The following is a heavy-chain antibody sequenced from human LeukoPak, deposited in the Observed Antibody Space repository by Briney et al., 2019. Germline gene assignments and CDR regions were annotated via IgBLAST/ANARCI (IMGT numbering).Heavy chain of an antibody. CDR1: GGTFSSYT. CDR2: IIPILGIA. J-gene: IGHJ1*01. Sequence: SVKDSCKASGGTFSSYTISWVRQAPGQGLEWMGRIIPILGIANYAQKFQGRVTITADKSTSTAYMELSSLRSEDTAVYYCAREGSPRIAAAFAEYFQHWGQGTLVTVSS. V-gene: IGHV1-69*04. D-gene: IGHD6-13*01. CDR3: AREGSPRIAAAFAEYFQH.